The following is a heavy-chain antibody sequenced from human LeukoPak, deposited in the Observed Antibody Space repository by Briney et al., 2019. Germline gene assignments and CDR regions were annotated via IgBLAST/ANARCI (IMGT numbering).Heavy chain of an antibody. D-gene: IGHD3-3*01. J-gene: IGHJ4*02. V-gene: IGHV3-11*01. Sequence: GGSMRLSCAASGFTFSDYYMSWIRQAPGKGLEWVSYISSSGSTIYYADSVKGRFTISRDNAKNSLYLQMNSLRAEDTAVYYCARDYDFWSGYPDYWGQGTLVTVSS. CDR2: ISSSGSTI. CDR1: GFTFSDYY. CDR3: ARDYDFWSGYPDY.